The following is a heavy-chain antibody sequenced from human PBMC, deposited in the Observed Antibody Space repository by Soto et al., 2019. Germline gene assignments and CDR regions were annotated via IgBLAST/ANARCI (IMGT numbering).Heavy chain of an antibody. V-gene: IGHV4-34*01. CDR1: GGSFSHYS. CDR3: ARTAYYFDF. Sequence: SETLSLTCAVYGGSFSHYSWSWIRQPPGKGLEWIGEISHIGSTNYNPSLKSRVTISVDTSKNQFSLKLSSVTAADTAVYYCARTAYYFDFWDRGTLVTVSS. J-gene: IGHJ4*02. CDR2: ISHIGST.